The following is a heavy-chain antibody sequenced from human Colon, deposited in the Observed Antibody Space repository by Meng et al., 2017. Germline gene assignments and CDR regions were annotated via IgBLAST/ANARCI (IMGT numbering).Heavy chain of an antibody. Sequence: LQESCPDLLEPSGNLSLTCAVYGGPISSSNYWSWVRQPPGKGLEWIGQIYLSGSPSYNPSLESRVTFSVDKSKNQLSLRLTSVTAADTAIYYCARHGGWHFDYWGQGTLVTVSS. J-gene: IGHJ4*02. CDR2: IYLSGSP. CDR3: ARHGGWHFDY. V-gene: IGHV4-4*02. D-gene: IGHD6-19*01. CDR1: GGPISSSNY.